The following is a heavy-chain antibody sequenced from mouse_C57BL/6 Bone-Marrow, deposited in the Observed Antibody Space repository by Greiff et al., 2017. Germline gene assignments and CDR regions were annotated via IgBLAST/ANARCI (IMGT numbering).Heavy chain of an antibody. CDR2: ISDGGSYT. Sequence: EVNVVESGGGLVKPGGSLKLSCAASGFTFSSYAMSWVRQTPEKRLEWVATISDGGSYTYYPDNVKGRFTISRDNAKNNLYLQMSHLKSEDTAMYYCARGKRCAVTWFAYWGQGTLVTVSA. CDR1: GFTFSSYA. J-gene: IGHJ3*01. CDR3: ARGKRCAVTWFAY. V-gene: IGHV5-4*03. D-gene: IGHD3-3*01.